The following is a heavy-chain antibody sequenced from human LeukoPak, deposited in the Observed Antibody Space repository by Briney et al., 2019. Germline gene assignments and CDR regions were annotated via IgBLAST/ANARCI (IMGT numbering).Heavy chain of an antibody. CDR3: ARDGPYAFDI. CDR1: GFTFSNSA. Sequence: GGSLRLSCEASGFTFSNSAMSWVRQAPGKGLEWVSSISSSSSYIYYADSVKGRFTISRDNAKNSLYLQMNSLRAEDTAVYYCARDGPYAFDIWGQGTMVTVSS. CDR2: ISSSSSYI. V-gene: IGHV3-21*01. J-gene: IGHJ3*02.